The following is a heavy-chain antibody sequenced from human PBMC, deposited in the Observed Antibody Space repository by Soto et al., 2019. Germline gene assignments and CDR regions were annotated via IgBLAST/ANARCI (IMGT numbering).Heavy chain of an antibody. J-gene: IGHJ3*02. D-gene: IGHD3-3*01. CDR1: GFTFSSYA. CDR2: ISGSGGNT. V-gene: IGHV3-23*01. Sequence: GGSLRLSCAASGFTFSSYAMTWVRQAPGKGLEWVSAISGSGGNTYYADSVKGRFTISRDNSKNTLFFQMNSLRVEDTAIYYCAKQPLRFLEWLLSNLHAFDIWGQGTMVT. CDR3: AKQPLRFLEWLLSNLHAFDI.